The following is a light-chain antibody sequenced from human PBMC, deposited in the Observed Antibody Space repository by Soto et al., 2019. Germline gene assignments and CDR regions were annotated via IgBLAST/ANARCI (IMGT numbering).Light chain of an antibody. CDR1: QSVGGD. CDR3: QQYYDWPRT. J-gene: IGKJ2*01. Sequence: EIVMTQSPLTLSVSPGERATLSCRASQSVGGDLAWYQQIPGQAPRLLIYGAVTRATGVAARFSGGGSGTEFTLTVDSLQSEDLAIYYCQQYYDWPRTFGQGTKLEI. CDR2: GAV. V-gene: IGKV3-15*01.